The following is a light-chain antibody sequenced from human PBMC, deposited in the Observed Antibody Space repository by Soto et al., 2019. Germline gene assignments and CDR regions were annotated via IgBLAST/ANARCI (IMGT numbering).Light chain of an antibody. CDR3: SSYTPTTWV. Sequence: QSVLTQPDSVSGSPGQSITISCTGTTSYIGDNKYVSWYQQHPGKAPQLIIYEVYNRPSGVSNRFSVSKSGNTASLTISGFQAEDEADYYCSSYTPTTWVFGGGTKLTVL. CDR1: TSYIGDNKY. V-gene: IGLV2-14*01. J-gene: IGLJ3*02. CDR2: EVY.